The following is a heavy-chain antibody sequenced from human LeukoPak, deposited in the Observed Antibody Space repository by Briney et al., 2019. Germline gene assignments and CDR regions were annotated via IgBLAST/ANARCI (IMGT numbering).Heavy chain of an antibody. CDR3: ARDSTDIVVVPAAIHSPPMDV. CDR1: GYTFTSYG. CDR2: ISAYNGNT. V-gene: IGHV1-18*01. D-gene: IGHD2-2*02. Sequence: ASVKVSCKASGYTFTSYGISWVRRAPGQGLEWMGWISAYNGNTNYAQKLQGRVTMTTDTSTSTAYMELRSLRSDDTAVYYCARDSTDIVVVPAAIHSPPMDVWGKGTTVTVSS. J-gene: IGHJ6*03.